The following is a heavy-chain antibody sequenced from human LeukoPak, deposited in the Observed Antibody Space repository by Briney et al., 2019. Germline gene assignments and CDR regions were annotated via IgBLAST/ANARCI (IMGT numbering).Heavy chain of an antibody. J-gene: IGHJ4*02. CDR2: ISGSGSTK. CDR1: GFTFSSYE. Sequence: GGSLRLSCAASGFTFSSYEMNWVRQAPGKGLEWVSYISGSGSTKYYADSVKGRFSISRDNAKNSLFLQMNSLRAEDTAVYYCAREVHSYGDNFFDYWGQGTLVTVSS. CDR3: AREVHSYGDNFFDY. D-gene: IGHD5-18*01. V-gene: IGHV3-48*03.